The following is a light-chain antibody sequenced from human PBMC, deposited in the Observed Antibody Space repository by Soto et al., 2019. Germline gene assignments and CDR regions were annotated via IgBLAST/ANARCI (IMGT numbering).Light chain of an antibody. V-gene: IGKV3-15*01. CDR2: GAS. J-gene: IGKJ3*01. CDR3: QQYNNWPS. CDR1: QSVSSSY. Sequence: EVVLTQSPGTLSLSPGARAPLSCRASQSVSSSYLAWYQQKPGQAPRLLIYGASTRATGIPARFSGSGSGTEFTLTISSLQSEDFAVYYCQQYNNWPSFGPGTKVDIK.